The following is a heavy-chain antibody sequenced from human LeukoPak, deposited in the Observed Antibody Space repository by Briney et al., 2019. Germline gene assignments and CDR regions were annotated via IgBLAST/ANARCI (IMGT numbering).Heavy chain of an antibody. CDR1: GGSISSSNW. V-gene: IGHV4-4*02. CDR3: ALGYNDIWEL. CDR2: INHSGST. D-gene: IGHD1-26*01. J-gene: IGHJ4*02. Sequence: SGTLSLTCAVSGGSISSSNWWSWVRQPPGKGLEWIGEINHSGSTNYNPSLKSRVTISVDMSDNQFSLKLTSVTAADTAVYYCALGYNDIWELWGQGNMVTVSS.